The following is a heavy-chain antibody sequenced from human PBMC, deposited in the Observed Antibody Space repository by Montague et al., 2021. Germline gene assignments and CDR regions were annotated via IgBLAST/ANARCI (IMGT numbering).Heavy chain of an antibody. J-gene: IGHJ4*02. Sequence: SETLSLTCTVSGYSISSGYYWGGIRQPPGKGLEWIGSIFHSGSTYYNPSLKSRVTISVDTSKNQFSLKLTSVTAADTALYYCARDREAAPFDYWGQGTLVTVSS. CDR2: IFHSGST. CDR3: ARDREAAPFDY. CDR1: GYSISSGYY. D-gene: IGHD2-15*01. V-gene: IGHV4-38-2*02.